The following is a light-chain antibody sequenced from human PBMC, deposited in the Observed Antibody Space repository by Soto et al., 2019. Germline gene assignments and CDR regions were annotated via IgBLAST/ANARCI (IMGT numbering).Light chain of an antibody. Sequence: DIQMTQSPTSLSASVGDRVTITCRASQDIRNFVAWYQQKPGKAPKLLIYAASTLQSGVPSRFRGSGSGKDFTLTINSLQPEDVATYSCQKYSSVPVFGPGTKVEIK. CDR3: QKYSSVPV. CDR1: QDIRNF. CDR2: AAS. V-gene: IGKV1-27*01. J-gene: IGKJ3*01.